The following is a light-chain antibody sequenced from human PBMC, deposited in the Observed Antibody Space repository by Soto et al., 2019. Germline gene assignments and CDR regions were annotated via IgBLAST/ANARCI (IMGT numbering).Light chain of an antibody. CDR3: QQSHSTPFT. J-gene: IGKJ3*01. Sequence: DIQMTQSPSSLSASVGDRVTITCRASQSISSYLNWYQQKPGKAPKLLMYAASSLQSGVPSRFSGSGSGTDFTLTISSLQPEDFATYYCQQSHSTPFTFGPGTKVDIK. CDR1: QSISSY. CDR2: AAS. V-gene: IGKV1-39*01.